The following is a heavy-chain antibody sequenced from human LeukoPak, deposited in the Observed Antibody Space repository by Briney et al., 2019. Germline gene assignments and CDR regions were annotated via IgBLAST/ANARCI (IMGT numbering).Heavy chain of an antibody. D-gene: IGHD3-10*01. CDR2: ISSSSSYI. Sequence: PGGSLTLSCAASGFTFSSYSMDWVRQAPGKGLEWVSSISSSSSYIYHADSVKGRFTISRDNAKNSLYLQMNRLRAEDMAVYDCARVLRLVRGVIDYWGQGTLVTVSS. CDR3: ARVLRLVRGVIDY. V-gene: IGHV3-21*01. CDR1: GFTFSSYS. J-gene: IGHJ4*02.